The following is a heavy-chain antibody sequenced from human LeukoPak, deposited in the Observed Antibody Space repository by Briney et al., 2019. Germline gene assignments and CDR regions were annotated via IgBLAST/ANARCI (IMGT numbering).Heavy chain of an antibody. CDR1: GFTFSSSA. D-gene: IGHD3-3*01. Sequence: GGSLRLSCAASGFTFSSSAMTWVRRAPGKGLEWVANIKQGGSSKYYVDSVKGRFTISRDDAKNSLFLQMNSLRAEDTAVYYCGRGEGFLVDHWGQGTLVTVST. V-gene: IGHV3-7*01. CDR2: IKQGGSSK. J-gene: IGHJ4*02. CDR3: GRGEGFLVDH.